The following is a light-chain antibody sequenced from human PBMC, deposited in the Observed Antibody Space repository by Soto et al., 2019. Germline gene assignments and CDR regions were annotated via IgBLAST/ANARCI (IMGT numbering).Light chain of an antibody. CDR2: DAS. CDR3: QQFHSFPIT. J-gene: IGKJ5*01. CDR1: QSISIW. Sequence: DIQMTQSPSTLSASAGDRVTITCRASQSISIWLAWYQQKPGKAPKLLINDASSLESGVPSRFTGSGSGTEFTLTISNLQPDDFATDYCQQFHSFPITFGQGTRLEIK. V-gene: IGKV1-5*01.